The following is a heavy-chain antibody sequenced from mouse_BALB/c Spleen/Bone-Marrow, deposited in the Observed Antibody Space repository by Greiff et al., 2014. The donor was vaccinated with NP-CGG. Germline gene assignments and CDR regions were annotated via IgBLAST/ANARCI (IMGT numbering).Heavy chain of an antibody. D-gene: IGHD3-2*01. J-gene: IGHJ2*01. CDR2: INPGSGGA. Sequence: LQESGAELVRPGTSVKVSCKASGYAFTNYLIEWVKQRPGQGLEWIGVINPGSGGANYNEKFKGKATLTADKSSSTAYMQRSSLASDDSAAYFCAREWTARAVDYWGQGTTLTVSS. CDR1: GYAFTNYL. V-gene: IGHV1-54*01. CDR3: AREWTARAVDY.